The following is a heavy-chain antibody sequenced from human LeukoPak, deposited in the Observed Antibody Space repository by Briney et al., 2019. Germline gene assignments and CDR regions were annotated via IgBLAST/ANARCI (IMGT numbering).Heavy chain of an antibody. J-gene: IGHJ6*02. V-gene: IGHV4-4*02. CDR2: IYHSGST. CDR1: GGSISSSNW. CDR3: ARIASRRYYDKWYYGMDV. Sequence: SGTLSLTCAVSGGSISSSNWWSWVRQPPGKGLEWIGEIYHSGSTNYNPSPKSRVTISVDKSKNQFSLKLSSVTAADTAVYYCARIASRRYYDKWYYGMDVWGQGTTVTVSS. D-gene: IGHD3-22*01.